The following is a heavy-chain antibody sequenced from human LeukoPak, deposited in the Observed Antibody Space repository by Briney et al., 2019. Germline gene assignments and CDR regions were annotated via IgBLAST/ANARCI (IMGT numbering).Heavy chain of an antibody. V-gene: IGHV4-39*01. CDR1: GASTTVGRYY. CDR3: VAFLCFPQQLELTYFDY. J-gene: IGHJ4*01. D-gene: IGHD6-13*01. CDR2: IYYTGSA. Sequence: SETLSLTCRDPGASTTVGRYYWAWIRQPPGQGLEWIGSIYYTGSAYYNASLESRVTISIDTSKSQFSLRMNYVSAADTAVYYCVAFLCFPQQLELTYFDYWGRGTLVTVSS.